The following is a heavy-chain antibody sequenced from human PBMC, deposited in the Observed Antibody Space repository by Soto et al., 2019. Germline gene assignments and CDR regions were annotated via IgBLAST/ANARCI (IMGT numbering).Heavy chain of an antibody. Sequence: PGESLQLCCEVSGDSLTSYWIGWVRQMPGKGLEWMGIIYPGDSDTRYSPSFQGQVTISADKSISTAYLQWSSLKASDTAMYYCARADGMDVWGQGTTVTVSS. CDR3: ARADGMDV. J-gene: IGHJ6*02. CDR1: GDSLTSYW. CDR2: IYPGDSDT. V-gene: IGHV5-51*01.